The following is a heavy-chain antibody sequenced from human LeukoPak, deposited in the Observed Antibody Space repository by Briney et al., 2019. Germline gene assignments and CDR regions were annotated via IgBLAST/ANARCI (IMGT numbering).Heavy chain of an antibody. J-gene: IGHJ3*02. Sequence: ASVKVSCKASGYTFSNYGISWVRQAPGQGLEWMGWISPYNGKTNYAQKLQGRVTMTTDTSTSTAYMELRSLRSDDTAVYYCARGHSYGYRDAFDIWGQGTMVTVSS. V-gene: IGHV1-18*01. CDR1: GYTFSNYG. CDR3: ARGHSYGYRDAFDI. D-gene: IGHD5-18*01. CDR2: ISPYNGKT.